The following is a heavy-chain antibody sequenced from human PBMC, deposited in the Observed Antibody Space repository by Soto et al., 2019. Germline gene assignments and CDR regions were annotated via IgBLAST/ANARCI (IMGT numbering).Heavy chain of an antibody. D-gene: IGHD6-13*01. J-gene: IGHJ6*02. V-gene: IGHV1-69*13. Sequence: SVKVSCKASGGTFSSYAISWVRQAPGQGLEWMGGIIPIFGTANYAQKFQGRVTITADESTSTAYMELSSLRSEDTAVYYCARRISSSWSEFYYYGMDVWGQGTTVT. CDR3: ARRISSSWSEFYYYGMDV. CDR1: GGTFSSYA. CDR2: IIPIFGTA.